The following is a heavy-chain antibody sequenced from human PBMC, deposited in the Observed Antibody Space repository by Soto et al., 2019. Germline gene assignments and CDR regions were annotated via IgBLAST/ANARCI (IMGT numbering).Heavy chain of an antibody. D-gene: IGHD3-3*01. V-gene: IGHV4-61*08. Sequence: SETLSLTCTVSGGSVDSGGYYWSWIRQPPGKGLEWIGYIYYSGGTNYNPSLQSRVTISLDRSKNQFSLKLSSVTAADTAMYYCARVLSEEWLLFGYWGQGTLVTVSS. J-gene: IGHJ4*02. CDR2: IYYSGGT. CDR3: ARVLSEEWLLFGY. CDR1: GGSVDSGGYY.